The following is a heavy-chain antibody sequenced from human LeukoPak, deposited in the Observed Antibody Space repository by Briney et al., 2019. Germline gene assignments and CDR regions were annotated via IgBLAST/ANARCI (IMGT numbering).Heavy chain of an antibody. V-gene: IGHV3-30-3*01. CDR1: GFTFSSYA. CDR3: ARGATGICFDY. Sequence: GRSLRLSCAASGFTFSSYAMHWARQAPGKGLEWVAVISYDGSNKYYADSVKGRFTISRDNSKNTLYLQMNSLRAEDTAVYYCARGATGICFDYWGQGTLVTVSS. J-gene: IGHJ4*02. D-gene: IGHD1-1*01. CDR2: ISYDGSNK.